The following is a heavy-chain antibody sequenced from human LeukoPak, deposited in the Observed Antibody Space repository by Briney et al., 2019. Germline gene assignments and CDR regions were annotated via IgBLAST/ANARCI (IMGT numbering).Heavy chain of an antibody. J-gene: IGHJ4*02. D-gene: IGHD3-3*01. CDR2: IKSKTDGGTT. CDR1: GFTFNNAW. V-gene: IGHV3-15*01. Sequence: PGGSLRLSCAASGFTFNNAWMSWVRQAPGKGLEWVGRIKSKTDGGTTDYAAPMKGRFTISRDDSKNTLYLQMNSLKTEDTAVYYCTTALTIFGVVRHYWGQGTLVTVSS. CDR3: TTALTIFGVVRHY.